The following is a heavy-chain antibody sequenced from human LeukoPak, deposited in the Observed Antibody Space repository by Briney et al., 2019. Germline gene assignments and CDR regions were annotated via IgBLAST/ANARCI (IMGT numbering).Heavy chain of an antibody. D-gene: IGHD2-2*01. CDR2: INLSDGFT. CDR3: ARVSCSSTSCHDAFDI. CDR1: GHSFTNYY. Sequence: GASVKVSCKASGHSFTNYYMHWVRQAPGQGLEWMGIINLSDGFTNYAPEFKARVTMTTDTSTSTAYMELRSLRSDDTAVYYCARVSCSSTSCHDAFDIWGQGTMVTVSS. J-gene: IGHJ3*02. V-gene: IGHV1-46*01.